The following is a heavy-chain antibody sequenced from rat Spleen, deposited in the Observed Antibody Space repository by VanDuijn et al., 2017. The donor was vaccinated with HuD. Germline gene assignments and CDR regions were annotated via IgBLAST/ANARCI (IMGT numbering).Heavy chain of an antibody. J-gene: IGHJ2*01. V-gene: IGHV5S13*01. Sequence: EVQLVESDGGLVQPGKSLKLSCAASGFTFGSYDMAWVRQAPTKGLEWVASISPSGGLTYYRDSVKGRFTVSRDNAQNTLYLQMSKLGSEDTAIYYCATGYFDYWGQGVMVTVSS. CDR1: GFTFGSYD. CDR3: ATGYFDY. CDR2: ISPSGGLT.